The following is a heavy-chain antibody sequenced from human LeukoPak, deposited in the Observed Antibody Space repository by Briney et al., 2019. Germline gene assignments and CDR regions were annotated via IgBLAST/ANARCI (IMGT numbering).Heavy chain of an antibody. J-gene: IGHJ4*02. CDR2: INPSGGST. CDR3: ARASCPYSYSCSLDY. CDR1: GYTFTNYY. V-gene: IGHV1-46*01. D-gene: IGHD5-18*01. Sequence: ASVKVSCKASGYTFTNYYMHWVRQAPGQGLEWMGIINPSGGSTSYAQKFQGRVTMTRDTSTSAVYMELSSLRSEDTAVYYCARASCPYSYSCSLDYWGQGTLVTVSS.